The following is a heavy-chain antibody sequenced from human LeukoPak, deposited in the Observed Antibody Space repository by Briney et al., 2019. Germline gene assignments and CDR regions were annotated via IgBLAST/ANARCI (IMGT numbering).Heavy chain of an antibody. CDR1: GGSISSGSYY. CDR2: IYYSGST. J-gene: IGHJ4*02. V-gene: IGHV4-39*01. D-gene: IGHD6-19*01. Sequence: SETLSLTCTVSGGSISSGSYYWGWIRQPRGKGLVWIGSIYYSGSTYYNPSLKSRISISVDTSKNQFSLKLSSVTAADTAVYYCARPSLAVAGGFDYWGQGTLVTVSS. CDR3: ARPSLAVAGGFDY.